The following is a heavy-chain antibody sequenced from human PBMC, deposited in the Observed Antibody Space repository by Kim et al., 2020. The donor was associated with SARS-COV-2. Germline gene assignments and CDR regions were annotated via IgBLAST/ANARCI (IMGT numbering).Heavy chain of an antibody. Sequence: SVKVSCKASGGTFSSYAISWVRQAPGQGLEWMGRIIPILGIANYAQKFQGRVTITADKSTSTAYMELSSLRSEDTAVYYCARGKGGGYGSGRTTPPDDAFDIWGQGTMVTVSS. V-gene: IGHV1-69*04. J-gene: IGHJ3*02. CDR2: IIPILGIA. D-gene: IGHD3-10*01. CDR3: ARGKGGGYGSGRTTPPDDAFDI. CDR1: GGTFSSYA.